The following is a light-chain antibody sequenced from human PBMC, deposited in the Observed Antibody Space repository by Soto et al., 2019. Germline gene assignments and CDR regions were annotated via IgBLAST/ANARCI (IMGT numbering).Light chain of an antibody. J-gene: IGKJ4*01. CDR3: QQRSDWPST. CDR1: QSVGTY. V-gene: IGKV3-11*01. Sequence: EIVLTQSPATLSLSPGVRATLSCRASQSVGTYFAWYQQKPGQAPRLLIYDSSNRATGIPARFSGSGSGTDFSLTISSLVPEDFAVYYCQQRSDWPSTFGGGTKVEIK. CDR2: DSS.